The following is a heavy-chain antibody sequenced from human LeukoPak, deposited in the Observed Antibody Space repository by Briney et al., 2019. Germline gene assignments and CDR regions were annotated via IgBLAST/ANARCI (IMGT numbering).Heavy chain of an antibody. J-gene: IGHJ4*02. V-gene: IGHV3-74*01. Sequence: GGSLRLSCAASGFTFSSSWMYWDRHAPGEGLVWVSRLNSDGSRTNYAESVKGRFIISRDNAKNTLYLQMNSLRIEDTAVYYCAKESSTWRQADTLFDYWGQGILVTVSS. CDR1: GFTFSSSW. CDR3: AKESSTWRQADTLFDY. D-gene: IGHD6-13*01. CDR2: LNSDGSRT.